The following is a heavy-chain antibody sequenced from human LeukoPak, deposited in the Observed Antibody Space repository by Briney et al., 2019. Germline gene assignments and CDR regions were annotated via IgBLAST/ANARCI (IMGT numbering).Heavy chain of an antibody. CDR2: INPNSGGT. J-gene: IGHJ6*03. CDR1: GYTFTGYY. V-gene: IGHV1-2*02. Sequence: ASVKVSCKASGYTFTGYYMHWVRQAPGQGLEWMGWINPNSGGTNYAQKFQGRVTMTRDTSISTAYMELSRLRSDDTAVYYCARDSAWFGESNYYYYMDVWGKGTTVTVSS. D-gene: IGHD3-10*01. CDR3: ARDSAWFGESNYYYYMDV.